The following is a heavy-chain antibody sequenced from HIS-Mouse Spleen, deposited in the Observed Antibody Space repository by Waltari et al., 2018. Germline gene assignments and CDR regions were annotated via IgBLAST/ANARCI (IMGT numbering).Heavy chain of an antibody. CDR1: GYSISSGYY. D-gene: IGHD6-13*01. V-gene: IGHV4-38-2*02. J-gene: IGHJ6*02. CDR2: IYHSGSI. CDR3: ARALEYSSSWYYYYYGMDV. Sequence: QVQLQESGPGLVKPSETLSLTCTVSGYSISSGYYWGWIRQPPGKGLGWIGSIYHSGSICYNPSLKSRGTLSVDTTNNQFSLKLSSVSAADTAVYYCARALEYSSSWYYYYYGMDVWGQGTTVTVSS.